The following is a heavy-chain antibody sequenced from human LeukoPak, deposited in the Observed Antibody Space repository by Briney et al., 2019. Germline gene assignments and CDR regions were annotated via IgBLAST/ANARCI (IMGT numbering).Heavy chain of an antibody. V-gene: IGHV4-31*03. Sequence: PSETLSLTCTVSGGSISSGGYYWSWIRQHPGKGLEWIGYIYYSGSTYYNPSLKSRVTISVDTSKNQFSLKLSSVTAADTAVYYCAGQTGWALPIPTATHPHVAFDIWGQGTMVTVSS. CDR3: AGQTGWALPIPTATHPHVAFDI. J-gene: IGHJ3*02. CDR2: IYYSGST. D-gene: IGHD1-26*01. CDR1: GGSISSGGYY.